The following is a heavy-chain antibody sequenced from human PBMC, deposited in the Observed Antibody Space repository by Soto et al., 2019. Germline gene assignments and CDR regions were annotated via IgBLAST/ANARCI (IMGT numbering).Heavy chain of an antibody. Sequence: QVQLQESGPGLVKPSATLSLTCTASGGSISSYDRSWMRQPPGKGLEWMGHIYYSGSTNYNPSLRRRATRSADTAKDPFSLTLSSVTRAGSAEYDCAEAATHTAMVGGAWMEWCAFDIWGQGTMVTVSS. V-gene: IGHV4-59*03. CDR3: AEAATHTAMVGGAWMEWCAFDI. CDR1: GGSISSYD. CDR2: IYYSGST. J-gene: IGHJ3*02. D-gene: IGHD3-10*01.